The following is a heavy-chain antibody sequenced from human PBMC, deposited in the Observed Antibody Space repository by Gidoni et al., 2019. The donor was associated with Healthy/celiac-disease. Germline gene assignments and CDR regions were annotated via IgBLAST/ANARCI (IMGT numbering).Heavy chain of an antibody. CDR2: INHSGST. CDR3: ARGVFGPGGMDV. Sequence: QVQLQQWCAVLLKPSETLSLTCAVYGGFFSGYYWCWIRQPPGQGLEWIGEINHSGSTNYNPSLKSRVTISVDTSKNQFSLKLSSVTAADTAVYYCARGVFGPGGMDVWGQGTTVTVSS. D-gene: IGHD3-10*02. V-gene: IGHV4-34*01. CDR1: GGFFSGYY. J-gene: IGHJ6*02.